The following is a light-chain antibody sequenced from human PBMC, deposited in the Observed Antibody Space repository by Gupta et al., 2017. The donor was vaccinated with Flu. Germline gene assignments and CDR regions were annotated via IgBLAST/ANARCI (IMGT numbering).Light chain of an antibody. CDR3: QQYDNSPPWT. J-gene: IGKJ1*01. V-gene: IGKV3-20*01. CDR1: QRISSTF. CDR2: GAS. Sequence: TLSLSPGEKATLSCRASQRISSTFLAWYQQRPGQAPRLLIYGASSRATGIPDRFSASGSGTDFTLTISSLEPEDFAVYYCQQYDNSPPWTFGQGTKVEIK.